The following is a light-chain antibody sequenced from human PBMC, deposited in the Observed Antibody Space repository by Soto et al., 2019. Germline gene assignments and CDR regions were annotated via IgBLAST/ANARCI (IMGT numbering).Light chain of an antibody. V-gene: IGKV3-11*01. CDR3: QQRSEWPLT. CDR2: DAS. J-gene: IGKJ4*01. CDR1: QSVSSN. Sequence: EIVMTQSPATLSVSPGERATLSCRASQSVSSNLAWYQQKPGQAPRLLVYDASTRATGIPARFSGSGSGTDFTLSISSLEPEDFAGYFCQQRSEWPLTFGGGTKVDIK.